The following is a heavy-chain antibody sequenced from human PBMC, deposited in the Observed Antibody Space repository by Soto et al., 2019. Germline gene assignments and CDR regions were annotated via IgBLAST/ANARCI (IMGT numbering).Heavy chain of an antibody. CDR3: ASEYCSTTSCFNDNWFDP. CDR1: GGTFSSYA. J-gene: IGHJ5*02. V-gene: IGHV1-69*01. Sequence: QVQLVQSGAEVKKPGSSVRVSCKASGGTFSSYAISWVRQAPGQGLEWMGGIIPLFRRSNYAQKFQGRVTITADESTSTAYMELSSLSSEDMAVYYCASEYCSTTSCFNDNWFDPWGQGTLVTVSS. D-gene: IGHD2-2*01. CDR2: IIPLFRRS.